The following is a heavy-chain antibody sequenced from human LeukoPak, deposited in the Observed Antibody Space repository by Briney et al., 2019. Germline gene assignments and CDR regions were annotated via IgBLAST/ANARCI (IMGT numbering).Heavy chain of an antibody. J-gene: IGHJ6*03. CDR2: ITSSSSYI. Sequence: GGSLRLSCATSGFTFTSYNMNWVRQAPGKGLEWVSSITSSSSYIYYADSVKGRFTISRDNAKNSLYLQMDSLRVEDTAVYYCARDPYSGNYGAYYYYYMDVWGKGTTVTISS. V-gene: IGHV3-21*06. CDR3: ARDPYSGNYGAYYYYYMDV. D-gene: IGHD1-26*01. CDR1: GFTFTSYN.